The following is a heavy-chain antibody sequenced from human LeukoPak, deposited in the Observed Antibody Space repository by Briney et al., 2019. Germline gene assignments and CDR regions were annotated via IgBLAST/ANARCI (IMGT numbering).Heavy chain of an antibody. CDR3: AREVVVTAEIKYYFDY. Sequence: SQTLSLTCTVSGGSISSGGYYWSWIRQHPGKGLEWIGYIYYSGSTYDNPSLKSRVTISVDTSKNQFSLKLSSVTAADTAVYYCAREVVVTAEIKYYFDYWGQGTLVTVSS. J-gene: IGHJ4*02. D-gene: IGHD2-21*02. CDR1: GGSISSGGYY. CDR2: IYYSGST. V-gene: IGHV4-31*03.